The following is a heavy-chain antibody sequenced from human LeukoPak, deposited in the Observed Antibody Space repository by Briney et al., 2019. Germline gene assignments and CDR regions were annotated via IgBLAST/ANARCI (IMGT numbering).Heavy chain of an antibody. J-gene: IGHJ5*02. D-gene: IGHD4-17*01. Sequence: GGSLRLSCTASGFTLSTYTMKWVRQAPGKGLEGVSYISSSSTTKYYADSVKGRFTISRDNSKNSLDLQMNRLTAEDTAVYYCARDRSLVDGDYGVWFDAWGQGSLVTVSS. CDR2: ISSSSTTK. CDR3: ARDRSLVDGDYGVWFDA. V-gene: IGHV3-48*04. CDR1: GFTLSTYT.